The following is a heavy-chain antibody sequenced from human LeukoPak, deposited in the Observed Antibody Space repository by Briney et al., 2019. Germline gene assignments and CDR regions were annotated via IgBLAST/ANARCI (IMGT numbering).Heavy chain of an antibody. CDR3: ARVLMVRGVLSWFDP. D-gene: IGHD3-10*01. CDR1: VYTFTSYG. V-gene: IGHV1-18*01. J-gene: IGHJ5*02. Sequence: ASVKVSCKASVYTFTSYGISWVRQAPGQGLEWMGWISAYNGNTNYAQKLQGRVTMTRETSTSTAYMELRRLRSDDTAVYYCARVLMVRGVLSWFDPWGQGTLVTVSS. CDR2: ISAYNGNT.